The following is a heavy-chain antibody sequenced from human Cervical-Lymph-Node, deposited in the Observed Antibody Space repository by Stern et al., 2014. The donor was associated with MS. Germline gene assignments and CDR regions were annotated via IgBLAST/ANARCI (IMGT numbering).Heavy chain of an antibody. Sequence: QVQLQESGPGLVKPSQTLSLTCTVSGGSIISGDFYWSWIRQLPGKGLEGIGYIYYSGSTYYNPSLNSRVTISVDTANNQFSLKLSSVTAADTAVYYCARRAGGSDNYFDPWGQGTLVTVSS. CDR3: ARRAGGSDNYFDP. CDR1: GGSIISGDFY. D-gene: IGHD4/OR15-4a*01. V-gene: IGHV4-31*03. J-gene: IGHJ5*02. CDR2: IYYSGST.